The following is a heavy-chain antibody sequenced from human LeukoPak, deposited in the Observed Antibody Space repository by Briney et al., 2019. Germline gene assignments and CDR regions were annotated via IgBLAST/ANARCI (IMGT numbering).Heavy chain of an antibody. V-gene: IGHV4-30-4*01. CDR2: IYYSGST. CDR3: ARSPLDIVVVPAGWSDP. D-gene: IGHD2-2*01. CDR1: GGSISSGDYY. Sequence: SETLSLTCTVSGGSISSGDYYWSWIRQPPGKGLEWIGYIYYSGSTYYNPSLKSRVTISVDTSKNQFSLKLSSVTAADTAVYYCARSPLDIVVVPAGWSDPWGQGTLVTVSS. J-gene: IGHJ5*02.